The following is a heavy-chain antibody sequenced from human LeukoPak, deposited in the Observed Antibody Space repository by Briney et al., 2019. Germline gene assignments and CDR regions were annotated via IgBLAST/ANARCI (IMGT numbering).Heavy chain of an antibody. Sequence: PGGSLRLSCAASGFTFSNAWMSWVRQAPGRGLEWVGRIKSKTDGGTTDYAAPVKGRFTISRDDSKNTLYLQMNSLKTEDTAVYYCAKDSARSSGWLIYYYYGMDVWGQGTTVTVSS. CDR3: AKDSARSSGWLIYYYYGMDV. CDR1: GFTFSNAW. V-gene: IGHV3-15*01. J-gene: IGHJ6*02. CDR2: IKSKTDGGTT. D-gene: IGHD6-19*01.